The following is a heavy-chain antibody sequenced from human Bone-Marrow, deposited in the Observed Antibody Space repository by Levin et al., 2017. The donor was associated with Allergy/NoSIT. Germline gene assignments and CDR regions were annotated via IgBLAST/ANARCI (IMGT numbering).Heavy chain of an antibody. J-gene: IGHJ6*02. V-gene: IGHV3-23*01. CDR1: EFTFSNYG. CDR2: ISGSGGGT. D-gene: IGHD2-2*01. CDR3: ARDRYCSSTGCDYYGLDV. Sequence: ETLSLTCAASEFTFSNYGMTWVRQAPGKGLEWVSSISGSGGGTFHADSVKGRFTISRDNSKTTLYLQMNSLRAEDTAVYFCARDRYCSSTGCDYYGLDVWGQGTTVTVSS.